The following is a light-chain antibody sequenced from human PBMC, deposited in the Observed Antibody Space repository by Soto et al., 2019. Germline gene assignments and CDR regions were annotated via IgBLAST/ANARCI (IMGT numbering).Light chain of an antibody. CDR1: QSVISY. CDR3: QQYDDWLRLT. Sequence: EIVLTQSPATLSLSPGERATLSCRASQSVISYLPWYQQKPGQAPRLLIYDASNRATGIPARFSGSGSETDFTLTISSLQSEDFAVYFCQQYDDWLRLTFGGGTKVDIK. V-gene: IGKV3-11*01. CDR2: DAS. J-gene: IGKJ4*01.